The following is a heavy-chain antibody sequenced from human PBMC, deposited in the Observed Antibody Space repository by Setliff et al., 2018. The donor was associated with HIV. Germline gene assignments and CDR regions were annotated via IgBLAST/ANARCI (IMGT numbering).Heavy chain of an antibody. CDR2: ISGSGDST. CDR3: AGGRPTIFGVHNRPLDH. CDR1: GFIFSTYD. D-gene: IGHD3-3*01. Sequence: GGSLRLSCAASGFIFSTYDMAWVRQAPGKGLEWVSSISGSGDSTYYADSVKGRFTISRDVSKNTLFLQMNNLGTEDTAVYYCAGGRPTIFGVHNRPLDHWGQGTLVTVSS. V-gene: IGHV3-23*01. J-gene: IGHJ4*02.